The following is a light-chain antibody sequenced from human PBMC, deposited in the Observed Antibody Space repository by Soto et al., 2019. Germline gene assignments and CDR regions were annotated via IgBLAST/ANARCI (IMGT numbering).Light chain of an antibody. CDR2: EGS. CDR1: SSDVGSYNL. V-gene: IGLV2-23*01. J-gene: IGLJ2*01. CDR3: CSSAGSSTLV. Sequence: QSALTQPASVSGYPGQSITISCTGTSSDVGSYNLVSWYQQHPGKAPKLMIYEGSKRPSGVSNRFSGSKSGNTASLTISGLQAEDEADYYCCSSAGSSTLVFGGGTKLTVL.